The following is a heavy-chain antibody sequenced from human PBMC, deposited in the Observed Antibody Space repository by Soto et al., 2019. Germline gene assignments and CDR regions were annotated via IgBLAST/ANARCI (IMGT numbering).Heavy chain of an antibody. V-gene: IGHV3-15*01. CDR2: IKTKVDGGSV. Sequence: EVQLVESGGGLVKPGGSLRLSCAASGFTFSNAWMNLVRQALGKGLEWIGRIKTKVDGGSVEYAAPVKVRFTISRDDSNNTLYLQVNSLKVQDTAVYFCTTSLAVRNNNYFCAIGVWCRGTTVTVS. CDR3: TTSLAVRNNNYFCAIGV. J-gene: IGHJ6*02. D-gene: IGHD4-17*01. CDR1: GFTFSNAW.